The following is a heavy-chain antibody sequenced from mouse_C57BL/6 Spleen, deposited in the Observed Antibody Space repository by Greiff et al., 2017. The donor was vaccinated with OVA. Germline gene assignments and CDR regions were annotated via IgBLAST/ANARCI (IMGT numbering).Heavy chain of an antibody. CDR1: GYTFTDYE. D-gene: IGHD3-2*02. CDR2: IDPETGGT. CDR3: TRRQLRLEFDY. J-gene: IGHJ2*01. Sequence: QVQLQQSGAELVRPGASVTLSCKASGYTFTDYEMHWVKQTPVHGLEWIGAIDPETGGTAYNQKFKGKAILTADKSSSTAYMELRSLTSEDSAVYYCTRRQLRLEFDYWGQGTTLTVSS. V-gene: IGHV1-15*01.